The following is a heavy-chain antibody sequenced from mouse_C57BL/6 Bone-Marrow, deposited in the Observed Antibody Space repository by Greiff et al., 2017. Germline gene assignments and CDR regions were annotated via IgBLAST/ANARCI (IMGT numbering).Heavy chain of an antibody. CDR1: GFNIKDDY. D-gene: IGHD1-1*01. CDR2: IDPENGDT. V-gene: IGHV14-4*01. Sequence: VHVKQSGAELVRPGASVKLSCTASGFNIKDDYMHWVKQRPEQGLEWIGWIDPENGDTEYASKFQGKATITADTSSNTAYLQLSSLTSEDTAGYYCTTYYYGRSYGDWYCDGRGTGTTGTVPS. CDR3: TTYYYGRSYGDWYCDG. J-gene: IGHJ1*03.